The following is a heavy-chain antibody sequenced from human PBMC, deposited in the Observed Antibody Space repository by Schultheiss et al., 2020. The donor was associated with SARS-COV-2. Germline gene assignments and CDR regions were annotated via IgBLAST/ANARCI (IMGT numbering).Heavy chain of an antibody. Sequence: GGSLRLSCAASGFTFSSYGMHWVRQAPGKGLEWVAVISYDGSNKYYADSVKGRFTISRDNAKNTLYLQMNSLRAEDTAVYYCARSELGFCSRTSCYTPYYYYGMDVWGQGTTVTVSS. D-gene: IGHD2-2*02. V-gene: IGHV3-30*03. CDR2: ISYDGSNK. CDR3: ARSELGFCSRTSCYTPYYYYGMDV. J-gene: IGHJ6*02. CDR1: GFTFSSYG.